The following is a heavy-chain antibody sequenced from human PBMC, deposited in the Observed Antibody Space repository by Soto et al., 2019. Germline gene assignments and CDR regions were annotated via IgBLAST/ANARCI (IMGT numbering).Heavy chain of an antibody. Sequence: GGSLRLSCAASGFTFSSYWMHWVRQAPGKGLVWVSRINSDGSSTSYADSVKGRFTISRDNAKNTLYLQMNSLRAEDTAVYYCAKDYYSDSNGSHFDYWGQGTQVTVSS. J-gene: IGHJ4*02. CDR1: GFTFSSYW. V-gene: IGHV3-74*01. D-gene: IGHD3-22*01. CDR2: INSDGSST. CDR3: AKDYYSDSNGSHFDY.